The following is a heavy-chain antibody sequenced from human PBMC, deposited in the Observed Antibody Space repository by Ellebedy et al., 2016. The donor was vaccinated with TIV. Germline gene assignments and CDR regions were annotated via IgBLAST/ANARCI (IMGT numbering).Heavy chain of an antibody. CDR2: IKPDGSDK. CDR1: GFTFSTYW. J-gene: IGHJ4*02. CDR3: ATMSGWTCNY. Sequence: GESLKISCAASGFTFSTYWMGWVRQAPGKGLEWVANIKPDGSDKYYVDSVKGRFTISRDNARNSLYLQMNTLRAEDTAVYYCATMSGWTCNYWGQGTLVTVSS. V-gene: IGHV3-7*01. D-gene: IGHD6-19*01.